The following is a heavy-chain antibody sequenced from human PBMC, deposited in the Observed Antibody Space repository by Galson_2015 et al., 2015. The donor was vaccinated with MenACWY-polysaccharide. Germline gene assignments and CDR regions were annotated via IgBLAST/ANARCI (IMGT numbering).Heavy chain of an antibody. J-gene: IGHJ6*02. D-gene: IGHD3-10*01. Sequence: SLILRCAAAGVTFGRICMTWGRRAPGKGVEWVASIKEDGSERSYVDSVKGRFTISRDNAMESLYLRMNSLRVEDTAVYYCAMTITTIRGIVYYGMDVWGHGSTVTVSS. V-gene: IGHV3-7*03. CDR1: GVTFGRIC. CDR3: AMTITTIRGIVYYGMDV. CDR2: IKEDGSER.